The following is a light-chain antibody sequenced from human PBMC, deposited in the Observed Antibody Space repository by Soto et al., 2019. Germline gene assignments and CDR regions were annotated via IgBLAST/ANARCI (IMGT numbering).Light chain of an antibody. CDR3: QQYGPSLT. J-gene: IGKJ4*01. CDR1: QSLYNNY. Sequence: EIVLTQSPCTLSLFPGETATLSCRASQSLYNNYLAWYQEKPGQAPRLLIHGASSRPTGIPDRFSGSGSGTDFTLTITRLEPEDSAVYYCQQYGPSLTFGGGTKVEI. V-gene: IGKV3-20*01. CDR2: GAS.